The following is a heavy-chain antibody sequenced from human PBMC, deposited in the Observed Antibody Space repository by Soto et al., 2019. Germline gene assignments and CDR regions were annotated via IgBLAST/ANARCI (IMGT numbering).Heavy chain of an antibody. CDR3: ARWDGFDYYMDV. D-gene: IGHD1-26*01. Sequence: GGSLRLSCAASGFTFSSYSMNWVRQAPGKGLEWVSYISSSSSTIYYADSVKGRFTISRGNAKNSLYLQMNSLRAEDTAVYYCARWDGFDYYMDVWGKGTTVTVSS. J-gene: IGHJ6*03. CDR2: ISSSSSTI. V-gene: IGHV3-48*01. CDR1: GFTFSSYS.